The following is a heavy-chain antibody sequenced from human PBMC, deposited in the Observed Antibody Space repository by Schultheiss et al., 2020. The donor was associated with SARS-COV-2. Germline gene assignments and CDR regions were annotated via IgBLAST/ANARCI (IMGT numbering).Heavy chain of an antibody. J-gene: IGHJ4*02. CDR1: GFTFSSYA. Sequence: GGSLRLSCAASGFTFSSYAMSWVRQAPGKGLEWVSAISGSGGSTYYADSVKGRFTISRDNSKNTLYLQMNSLRAEDTAVYYCAKDSSGYSYGYSFFDYWGQGTLVTVSS. CDR3: AKDSSGYSYGYSFFDY. CDR2: ISGSGGST. D-gene: IGHD5-18*01. V-gene: IGHV3-23*01.